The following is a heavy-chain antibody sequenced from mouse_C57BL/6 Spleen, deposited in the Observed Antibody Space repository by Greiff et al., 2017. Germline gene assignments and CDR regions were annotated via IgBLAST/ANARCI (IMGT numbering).Heavy chain of an antibody. V-gene: IGHV1-52*01. J-gene: IGHJ2*01. Sequence: VQLQQPGAELVRPGSSVKLSCKASGYTFTSYWMHWVKQRPIQGLEWIGNIDPADSDTYYNQKFKGKATLTAEKSSSTAYMQLSSLTSEDSAVYYCGRRDRGYFDYWGKGTTLTVSS. CDR1: GYTFTSYW. CDR3: GRRDRGYFDY. D-gene: IGHD3-3*01. CDR2: IDPADSDT.